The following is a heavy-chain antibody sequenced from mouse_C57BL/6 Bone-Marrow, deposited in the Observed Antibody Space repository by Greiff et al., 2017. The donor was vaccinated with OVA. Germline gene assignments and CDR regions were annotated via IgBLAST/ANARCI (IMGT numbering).Heavy chain of an antibody. CDR3: ARAGEYGYGFAY. CDR2: ISYSGST. Sequence: DVKLVESGPGMVKPSQSLSLTCTVTGYSITSGYDWHWIRHFPGNKLEWMGYISYSGSTNYNPSLKSRISITHDTSKNHFFLKLNSVTTEDTATYYCARAGEYGYGFAYWGQGTLVTVSA. J-gene: IGHJ3*01. V-gene: IGHV3-1*01. D-gene: IGHD2-2*01. CDR1: GYSITSGYD.